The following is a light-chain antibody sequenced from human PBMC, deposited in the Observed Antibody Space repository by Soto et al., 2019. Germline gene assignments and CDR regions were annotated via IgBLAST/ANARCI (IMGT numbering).Light chain of an antibody. CDR2: RAS. CDR3: QQYGTSHRT. V-gene: IGKV3-20*01. Sequence: TQSPGTRSLSPGETATLSCRASRSVSSNYLAWYQQRPGQAPRLLINRASNRATGIPDRFSGSGSGTDFTLTISRLEPEDLAVYYCQQYGTSHRTFGQGTNVDIK. CDR1: RSVSSNY. J-gene: IGKJ1*01.